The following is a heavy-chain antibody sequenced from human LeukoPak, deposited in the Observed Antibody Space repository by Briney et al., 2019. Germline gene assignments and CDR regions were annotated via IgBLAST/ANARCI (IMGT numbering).Heavy chain of an antibody. J-gene: IGHJ4*02. CDR1: GYTFIDSF. CDR2: INPISGDT. V-gene: IGHV1-2*02. CDR3: ARSDVLYASQGEARYLNH. D-gene: IGHD3-16*01. Sequence: ASVKVSCKASGYTFIDSFMHWVRQAPGQGPEWMGWINPISGDTNYAQKFQGRLTLTRDTSISTLYVDLNSLRSDDTAVYYCARSDVLYASQGEARYLNHWGQGTLVTVSS.